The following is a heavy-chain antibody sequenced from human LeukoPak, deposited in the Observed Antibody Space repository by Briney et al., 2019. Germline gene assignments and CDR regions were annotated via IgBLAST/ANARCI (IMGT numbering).Heavy chain of an antibody. Sequence: PGGSLRLSCAASGFTFSGYWMSWVRQAPGKGLEWVANIKQDGSEKYYVDSVKGRFTISRDNAKNSLFLQMNSLRAEDTAFYYCARLALSYYESSGFDYWGQGTLVTVSS. CDR2: IKQDGSEK. CDR1: GFTFSGYW. V-gene: IGHV3-7*04. D-gene: IGHD3-22*01. J-gene: IGHJ4*02. CDR3: ARLALSYYESSGFDY.